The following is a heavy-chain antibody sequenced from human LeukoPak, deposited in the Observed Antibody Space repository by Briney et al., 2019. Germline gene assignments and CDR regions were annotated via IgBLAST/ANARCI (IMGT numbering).Heavy chain of an antibody. CDR3: ARDPLNGALDI. CDR2: MNPDGSKI. V-gene: IGHV3-7*01. CDR1: GFSFSDSW. Sequence: GGSLRLSCSASGFSFSDSWMSWVRHVPGKGLEWLADMNPDGSKIVYVDSVKGRFTISRNNAKNSLFLQMDGLRAEDTAVYFCARDPLNGALDIWGQGTLVTASS. J-gene: IGHJ3*02.